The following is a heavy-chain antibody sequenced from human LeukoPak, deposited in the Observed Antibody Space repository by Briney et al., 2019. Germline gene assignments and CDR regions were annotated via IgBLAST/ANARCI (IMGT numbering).Heavy chain of an antibody. Sequence: GGSLRLSCAASGFTFSSYWMSWVRQAPGKGLEWVANSKQDASDKYYVDSVKGRFTISRDNARNSLYLQMNSLRGDDTAVYYCATWAGTATGFSGPFDYWSQGTPVTVSS. D-gene: IGHD6-13*01. V-gene: IGHV3-7*01. CDR3: ATWAGTATGFSGPFDY. J-gene: IGHJ4*02. CDR2: SKQDASDK. CDR1: GFTFSSYW.